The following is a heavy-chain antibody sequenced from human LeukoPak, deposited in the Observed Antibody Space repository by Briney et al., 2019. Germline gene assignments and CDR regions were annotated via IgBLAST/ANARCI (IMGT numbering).Heavy chain of an antibody. CDR1: AFTFSSYE. D-gene: IGHD3-10*01. CDR2: ISSSGSTI. CDR3: ARRRVTVVRGVDITSYYFDY. Sequence: GGSLRLSCAASAFTFSSYEMNWVLQAPGKGLEWLSYISSSGSTIYYADSVKGRFTISRDNAKNSLYLQMNSLRAEDTALYYCARRRVTVVRGVDITSYYFDYWGQGTLVTVSS. V-gene: IGHV3-48*03. J-gene: IGHJ4*02.